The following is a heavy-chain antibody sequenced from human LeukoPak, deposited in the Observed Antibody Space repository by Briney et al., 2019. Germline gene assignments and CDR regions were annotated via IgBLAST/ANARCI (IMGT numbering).Heavy chain of an antibody. V-gene: IGHV4-39*01. CDR2: IYYSGST. CDR3: ARRFALLHYCSSTSCPNWFDP. CDR1: GGSISSSSYY. Sequence: PSETLSLTCTVSGGSISSSSYYWGWIRQPPGKGLEWIGSIYYSGSTYYNPSLKSRVTISVDTSKNQFSLKLSSVTAADTAVYYCARRFALLHYCSSTSCPNWFDPWGQGTLVTVSS. D-gene: IGHD2-2*01. J-gene: IGHJ5*02.